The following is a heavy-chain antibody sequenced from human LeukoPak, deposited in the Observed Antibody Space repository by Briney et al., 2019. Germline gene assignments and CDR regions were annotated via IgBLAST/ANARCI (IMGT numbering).Heavy chain of an antibody. CDR2: IIPIFGTA. D-gene: IGHD3-10*01. CDR1: GGTFSSYA. Sequence: SVKVSCKASGGTFSSYAISWVRQAPGQGLEWMGGIIPIFGTANYAQKFQGRVTITADKSTSTAYMELSSLRSEDTAVYYCARGGTMVRGTGYYYYGMDVWGQGTTVTVSS. V-gene: IGHV1-69*06. CDR3: ARGGTMVRGTGYYYYGMDV. J-gene: IGHJ6*02.